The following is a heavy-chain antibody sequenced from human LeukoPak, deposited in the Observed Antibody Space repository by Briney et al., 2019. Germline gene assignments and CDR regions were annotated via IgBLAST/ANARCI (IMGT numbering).Heavy chain of an antibody. Sequence: GGSLRLSCAPSVFSFENFGVHLLRQAPGKGLEWVAFIRYDGSLTDYADSMKGRFTVARDNSKNTVSLHINSLRPEAADVYDYYKDAVAVQDEYYFDSWGQGTLVAVSS. CDR3: YKDAVAVQDEYYFDS. V-gene: IGHV3-30*02. J-gene: IGHJ4*02. CDR2: IRYDGSLT. CDR1: VFSFENFG. D-gene: IGHD2/OR15-2a*01.